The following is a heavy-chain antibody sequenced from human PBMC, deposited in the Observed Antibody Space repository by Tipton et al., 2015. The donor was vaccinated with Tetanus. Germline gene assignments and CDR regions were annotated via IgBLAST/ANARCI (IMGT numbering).Heavy chain of an antibody. V-gene: IGHV4-59*12. CDR2: IFYGGTT. CDR1: GDSITSFY. Sequence: TLSLTCTVSGDSITSFYWSWIRQPPGKGLEWIGYIFYGGTTNYNPSLKSRVTISLDTSKNQFSLNLTSVAAADTAIYYCASLPKHWLAPRGAPWGQGTLVTVSS. CDR3: ASLPKHWLAPRGAP. J-gene: IGHJ5*02. D-gene: IGHD6-19*01.